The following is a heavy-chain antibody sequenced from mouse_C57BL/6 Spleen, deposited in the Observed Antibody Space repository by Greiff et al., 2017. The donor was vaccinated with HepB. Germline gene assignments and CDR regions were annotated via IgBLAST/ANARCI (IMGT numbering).Heavy chain of an antibody. CDR2: IDPETGGT. Sequence: VQGVESGAELVRPGASVTLSCKASGYTFTDYEMHWVKQTPVHGLEWIGAIDPETGGTAYNQKFKGKAILTADKSSSTAYMELRSLTSEDSAVYYCTLFITTVVATRFAYWGQGTLVTVSA. CDR3: TLFITTVVATRFAY. J-gene: IGHJ3*01. V-gene: IGHV1-15*01. CDR1: GYTFTDYE. D-gene: IGHD1-1*01.